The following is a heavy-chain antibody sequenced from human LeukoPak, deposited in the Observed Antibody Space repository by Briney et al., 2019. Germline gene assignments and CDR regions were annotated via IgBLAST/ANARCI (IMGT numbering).Heavy chain of an antibody. V-gene: IGHV3-11*04. D-gene: IGHD3-3*01. CDR3: ASGWSGYYNYYYYMDV. CDR2: ISSSGSTI. Sequence: GGSLRLSCAASGFTFSDYYMSWLRQAPGKGVEGVSYISSSGSTIYYADSVKGRFTISRDNAKNSLYLQMNSLRAEDTAVYYCASGWSGYYNYYYYMDVWGKGTTVTVSS. CDR1: GFTFSDYY. J-gene: IGHJ6*03.